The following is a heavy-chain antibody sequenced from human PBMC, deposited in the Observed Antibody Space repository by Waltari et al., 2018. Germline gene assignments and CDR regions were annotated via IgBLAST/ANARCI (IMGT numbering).Heavy chain of an antibody. J-gene: IGHJ4*02. CDR3: ARDHTYRIDY. V-gene: IGHV3-74*01. CDR2: IKGDGSSP. Sequence: EVQLVESGGGVVQPGGSLRLSCAASGFTLTSYWMHWVRQAPGKGPVWVSRIKGDGSSPTYVDSVKGRFTISTDSAQNTMYLQMNSLRVDDTAVYYCARDHTYRIDYWGQGTPVTVSS. CDR1: GFTLTSYW.